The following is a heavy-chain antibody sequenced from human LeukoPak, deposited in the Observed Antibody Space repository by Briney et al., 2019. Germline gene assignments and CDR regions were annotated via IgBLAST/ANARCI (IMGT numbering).Heavy chain of an antibody. CDR1: GFTFSSYG. J-gene: IGHJ4*02. Sequence: PGGSLRLSCAASGFTFSSYGMHWVRQAPGKGLEWVAVIWYDGSNKYYADSVKGRFTISRDNSKNTLYLQMNSLRAEDTAVYYCARDRDGIAVAGTLDYWGQGTLVTVSS. CDR3: ARDRDGIAVAGTLDY. V-gene: IGHV3-33*01. CDR2: IWYDGSNK. D-gene: IGHD6-19*01.